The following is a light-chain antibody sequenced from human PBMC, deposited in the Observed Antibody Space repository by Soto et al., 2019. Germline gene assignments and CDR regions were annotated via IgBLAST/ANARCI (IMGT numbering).Light chain of an antibody. CDR2: GAS. J-gene: IGKJ1*01. V-gene: IGKV3D-15*01. CDR3: QQYHNWPWT. CDR1: QSVSTN. Sequence: EIVVTQSPGTLSVSPGEGATLSCRASQSVSTNLAWYQQKPGQPPRLLIFGASTRATGIPARFSGSGSGTECTLTISSLQSEDFAVYYCQQYHNWPWTFGQGTKVEIK.